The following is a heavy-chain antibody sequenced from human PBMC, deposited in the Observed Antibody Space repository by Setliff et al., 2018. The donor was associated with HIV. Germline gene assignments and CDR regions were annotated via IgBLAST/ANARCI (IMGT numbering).Heavy chain of an antibody. CDR3: ARVIGDDFWSGTSNWFDP. V-gene: IGHV1-69*04. CDR1: GDTFRSYA. Sequence: ASVKVFCKASGDTFRSYAISWVRQAPGQGLEWMGRIVPTLGSVNYAQKFQGRVTITADKPTTTAYMQIVGLTSEDTAIYYCARVIGDDFWSGTSNWFDPWGQGTVVTVS. CDR2: IVPTLGSV. J-gene: IGHJ5*02. D-gene: IGHD3-3*01.